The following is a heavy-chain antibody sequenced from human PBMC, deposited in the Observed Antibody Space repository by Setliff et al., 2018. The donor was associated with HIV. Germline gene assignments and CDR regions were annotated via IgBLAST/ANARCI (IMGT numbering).Heavy chain of an antibody. CDR3: ARYDYGDFDY. CDR2: INHSGST. CDR1: GGPFSGYY. Sequence: PSETLSLTCVVYGGPFSGYYWSWMRQSPRKGLEWIGEINHSGSTTYNPSLKGRVTISVDTSKKRFSLNLNSVTAADTAAYYCARYDYGDFDYWGQGTPVTVSS. V-gene: IGHV4-34*01. J-gene: IGHJ4*02. D-gene: IGHD4-17*01.